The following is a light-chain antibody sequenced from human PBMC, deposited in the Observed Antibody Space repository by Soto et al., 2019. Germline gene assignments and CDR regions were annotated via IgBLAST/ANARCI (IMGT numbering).Light chain of an antibody. J-gene: IGLJ2*01. V-gene: IGLV1-40*01. Sequence: QSVLTQPPSVSGAPGQRVTISCTGSNSNIGAGYDVHWYQQLPGTAPKLLIYDNINRPSGVPDRFSGSRSGTSASLAITGLQAEDEADYYCQSYDTSLSVVFGGGTQLTVL. CDR1: NSNIGAGYD. CDR2: DNI. CDR3: QSYDTSLSVV.